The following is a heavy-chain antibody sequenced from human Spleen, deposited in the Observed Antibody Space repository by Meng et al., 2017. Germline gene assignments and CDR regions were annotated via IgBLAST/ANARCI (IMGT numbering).Heavy chain of an antibody. CDR3: ARFDISTAGRGDY. V-gene: IGHV4-4*02. D-gene: IGHD3-10*01. CDR2: IFHSGST. Sequence: QVRLQGAVPGLVKPSGTLSLTCAVSGGSISSSVWWSWVRQPPGKGLEWIGEIFHSGSTSYNLSLKSRVTISVDKSKNQFSLLVSSVTAADTATYYCARFDISTAGRGDYWGQGTLVTVSS. J-gene: IGHJ4*02. CDR1: GGSISSSVW.